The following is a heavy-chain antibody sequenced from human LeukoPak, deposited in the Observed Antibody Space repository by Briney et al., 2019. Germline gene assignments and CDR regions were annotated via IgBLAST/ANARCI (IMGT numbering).Heavy chain of an antibody. CDR1: GDSVSSNSAT. J-gene: IGHJ4*02. Sequence: SQTLSLTCATSGDSVSSNSATWNWIRQSPSRGLEWMGRTYYRSKWRNDYALSVKSRITVNPDTSKNQFSLHLNSVTPEDTAVYYCARGYGYRFDSWGQGALVTVSS. CDR3: ARGYGYRFDS. V-gene: IGHV6-1*01. CDR2: TYYRSKWRN. D-gene: IGHD5-18*01.